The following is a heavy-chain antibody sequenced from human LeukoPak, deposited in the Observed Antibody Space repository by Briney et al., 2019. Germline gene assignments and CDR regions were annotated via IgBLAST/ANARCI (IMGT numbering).Heavy chain of an antibody. V-gene: IGHV4-34*01. D-gene: IGHD3-10*01. CDR2: INHSGSA. Sequence: SETLSLTCAVYGGSFSGYYWSWIRQPPGKGLEWIGEINHSGSANYNPSLKSRVTISVDTSKNQFSLKLSSVTAADTAVYYCARGGRYYGSGSYPYYYGMDVWGKGTTVTVSS. CDR3: ARGGRYYGSGSYPYYYGMDV. CDR1: GGSFSGYY. J-gene: IGHJ6*04.